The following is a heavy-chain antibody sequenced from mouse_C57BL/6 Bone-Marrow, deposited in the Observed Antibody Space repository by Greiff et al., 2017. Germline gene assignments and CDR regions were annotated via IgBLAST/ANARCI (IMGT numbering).Heavy chain of an antibody. J-gene: IGHJ2*01. V-gene: IGHV5-12*01. CDR3: ARQGTTVRYFDY. CDR2: ISNGGGST. Sequence: DVMLVESGGGLVQPGGSLKLSCAASGFTFSDYYMYWVRQTPEKRLEWVAYISNGGGSTYYPDTVKGRFTISRDNAKNTLYLQMSRLKSEDTAMYYCARQGTTVRYFDYWGQGTTRTVSS. CDR1: GFTFSDYY. D-gene: IGHD1-1*01.